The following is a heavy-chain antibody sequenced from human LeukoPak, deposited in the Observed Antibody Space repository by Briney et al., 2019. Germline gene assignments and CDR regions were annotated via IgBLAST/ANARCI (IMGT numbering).Heavy chain of an antibody. J-gene: IGHJ4*02. Sequence: SETLSLTCTVSGGSISSSSYFWGRMRQPLGKGLEWIGSIYYRGSTYYNPSLKSRVSISVDTSKNQFSLKMSSVTAADTAVYYCARSSGTGTFSYWGQGTLVTVSS. CDR2: IYYRGST. D-gene: IGHD6-25*01. CDR3: ARSSGTGTFSY. CDR1: GGSISSSSYF. V-gene: IGHV4-39*01.